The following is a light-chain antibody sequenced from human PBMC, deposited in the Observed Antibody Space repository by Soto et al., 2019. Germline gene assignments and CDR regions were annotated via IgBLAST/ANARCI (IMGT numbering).Light chain of an antibody. CDR3: QKYNSAPPT. CDR1: QAISIY. V-gene: IGKV1-27*01. Sequence: DIQMTQSPSSLSTSVGDRVTITCRASQAISIYLAWYQQKPGKVPKLLIYAASTLQSGVPSRFSGSGSGTDFTLNISSLQPEDVATYYCQKYNSAPPTFGQGTKVEIK. CDR2: AAS. J-gene: IGKJ1*01.